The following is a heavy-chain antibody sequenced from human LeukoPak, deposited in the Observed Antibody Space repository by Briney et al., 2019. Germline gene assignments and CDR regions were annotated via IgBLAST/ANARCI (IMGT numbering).Heavy chain of an antibody. CDR2: INAGNGNT. D-gene: IGHD6-19*01. CDR1: GYTFTSYA. Sequence: ASVKVSCKASGYTFTSYAMHWVRQAPGQRLEWMGWINAGNGNTKYSQKFQGRVAITRDTSASTAYMELSSLRSEDTAVYYCAKDPSEVSSGWYNWFDPWGQGTLVTVSS. CDR3: AKDPSEVSSGWYNWFDP. V-gene: IGHV1-3*01. J-gene: IGHJ5*02.